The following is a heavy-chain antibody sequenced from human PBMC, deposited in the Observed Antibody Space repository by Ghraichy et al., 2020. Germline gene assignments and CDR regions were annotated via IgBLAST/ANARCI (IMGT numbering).Heavy chain of an antibody. CDR1: GFTFSSYS. CDR2: ISSGSTTI. Sequence: GGSLRLSCAVSGFTFSSYSVNWVRQAPGKGLEWVSYISSGSTTIYYADSVKSRFTISRDNAQNSLYLQMNRLRDEDTAVYYCARGAPTGRGQFDYWGQGTLVTVSS. D-gene: IGHD1-26*01. CDR3: ARGAPTGRGQFDY. V-gene: IGHV3-48*02. J-gene: IGHJ4*02.